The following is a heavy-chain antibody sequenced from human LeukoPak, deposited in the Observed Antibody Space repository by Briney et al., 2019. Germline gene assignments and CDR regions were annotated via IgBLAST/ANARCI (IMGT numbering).Heavy chain of an antibody. J-gene: IGHJ5*02. D-gene: IGHD3-22*01. CDR3: ARHEPSSFYYESRGNWFDP. V-gene: IGHV4-39*01. Sequence: SETLSLICTVSGGSITSRSYFWGWIRQPPGKGLEWIGRLYYTGNPYYNPSLKSRVTISVDTSENQVSLTMTSVTAADTAIYFCARHEPSSFYYESRGNWFDPWGQGTLVTVSS. CDR2: LYYTGNP. CDR1: GGSITSRSYF.